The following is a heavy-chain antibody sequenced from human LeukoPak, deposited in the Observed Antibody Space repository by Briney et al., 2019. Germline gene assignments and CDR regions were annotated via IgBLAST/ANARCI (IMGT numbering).Heavy chain of an antibody. CDR1: GFTFSSYG. CDR2: IWYDGSNK. Sequence: GGSLRLSCAASGFTFSSYGMHWVRQAPGKGLEWVAVIWYDGSNKYYADSVKGRFTISRDNSKNTLYLQMNSLRAEDTAVYYCAKGSVSIFAYMDVWGKGTTVTVSS. V-gene: IGHV3-33*06. J-gene: IGHJ6*03. D-gene: IGHD3-3*01. CDR3: AKGSVSIFAYMDV.